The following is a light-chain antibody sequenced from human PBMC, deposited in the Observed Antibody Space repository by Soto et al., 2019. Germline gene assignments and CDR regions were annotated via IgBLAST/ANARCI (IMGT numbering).Light chain of an antibody. CDR2: GNS. J-gene: IGLJ2*01. Sequence: QSVLTQPPSVSGAPGQRVTISCTGSSSNIGAGYDVHWYQQLPGTAPKLLIYGNSNRPSGVPDRFSGSKSGTSASLAITGLQAEDEADYYCQSYDSSLSGWGVSGGGTKLTVL. V-gene: IGLV1-40*01. CDR1: SSNIGAGYD. CDR3: QSYDSSLSGWGV.